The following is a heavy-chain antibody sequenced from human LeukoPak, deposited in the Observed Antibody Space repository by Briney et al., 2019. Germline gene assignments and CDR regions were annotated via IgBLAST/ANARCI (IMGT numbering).Heavy chain of an antibody. CDR3: AREDDSSGYYYAPLDY. D-gene: IGHD3-22*01. Sequence: VKVSCKASGGTFSSYTISWVRQAPGQGLEWMGRIIPILGIANYAQKFQGRVTITADKSTSTAYMELSSLRSEDTAVYYCAREDDSSGYYYAPLDYWGQGTLVTVSS. CDR2: IIPILGIA. V-gene: IGHV1-69*10. CDR1: GGTFSSYT. J-gene: IGHJ4*02.